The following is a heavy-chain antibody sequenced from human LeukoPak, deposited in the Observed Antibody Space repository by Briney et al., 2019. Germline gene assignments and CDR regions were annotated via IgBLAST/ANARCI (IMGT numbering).Heavy chain of an antibody. CDR2: IKSKTDGGTT. CDR1: GFTFSNAW. D-gene: IGHD3-10*01. V-gene: IGHV3-15*01. CDR3: TTTLWFGESPYIN. Sequence: GGSLRLSCAASGFTFSNAWMSWVRQAPGKGLEWVGRIKSKTDGGTTDYAAPVKGRFTISRDDSKNTLYLQMNSLKTEDTAVYYCTTTLWFGESPYINWGQGTLVTVSS. J-gene: IGHJ4*02.